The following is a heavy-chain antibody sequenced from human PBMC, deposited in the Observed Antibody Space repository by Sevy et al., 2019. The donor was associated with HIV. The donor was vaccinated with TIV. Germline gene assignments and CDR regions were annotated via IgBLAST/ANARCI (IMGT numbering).Heavy chain of an antibody. J-gene: IGHJ3*02. CDR3: ARAGSSGFDAFDI. CDR2: IYYSGST. D-gene: IGHD3-22*01. V-gene: IGHV4-30-4*01. CDR1: GGSISSGDYY. Sequence: SETLSLTCTVSGGSISSGDYYWSWIRQPPGKGLEWIGYIYYSGSTYYNPSLKSRVTISVHTSKNQFSLKLSSVTAADTAVYYCARAGSSGFDAFDIWGQGTMVTVSS.